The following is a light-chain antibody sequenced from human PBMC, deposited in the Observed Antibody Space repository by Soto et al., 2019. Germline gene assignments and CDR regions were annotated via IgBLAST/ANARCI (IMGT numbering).Light chain of an antibody. CDR1: SGSIDSSY. CDR2: EDN. V-gene: IGLV6-57*04. CDR3: QSYYYTTQV. Sequence: NFMLTQPHSVSESPGKTVTISCTRSSGSIDSSYVQWFQQRPGSAPSIVIYEDNRRPSGVPDRFSGSTDTSSNSASLTISGLQTEDEADYFCQSYYYTTQVFGGGTKLTVL. J-gene: IGLJ2*01.